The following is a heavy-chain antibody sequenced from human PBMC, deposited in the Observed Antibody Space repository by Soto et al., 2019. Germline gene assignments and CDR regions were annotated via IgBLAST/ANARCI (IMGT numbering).Heavy chain of an antibody. CDR2: INAGNGNT. CDR1: GYTFTSYA. J-gene: IGHJ4*02. CDR3: ARDRVTMVRGVISPPGQN. D-gene: IGHD3-10*01. Sequence: ASVKVSCKASGYTFTSYAMHWVRQAPGQRLEWMGWINAGNGNTKYSQKFQGRVTITRDTSASTAYMELSSLRSEDTAVYYCARDRVTMVRGVISPPGQNWGQGTLVTSPQ. V-gene: IGHV1-3*01.